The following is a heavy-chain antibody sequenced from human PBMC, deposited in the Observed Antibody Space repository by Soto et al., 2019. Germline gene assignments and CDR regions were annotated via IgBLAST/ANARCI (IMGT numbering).Heavy chain of an antibody. Sequence: SETLSLTCTVSGGSISSYYWSWIRQPPGKGLEWIGYIYYSGSTNYNPSLKSRVTISVDTSKNQFSLKLSSVTAADTVVYYCARHGQSLYYMDVWGKGTTVTVSS. CDR3: ARHGQSLYYMDV. CDR1: GGSISSYY. CDR2: IYYSGST. V-gene: IGHV4-59*08. J-gene: IGHJ6*03.